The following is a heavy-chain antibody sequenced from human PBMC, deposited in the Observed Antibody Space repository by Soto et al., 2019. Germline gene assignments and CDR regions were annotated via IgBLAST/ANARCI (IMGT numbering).Heavy chain of an antibody. J-gene: IGHJ5*02. CDR1: GISIDNYY. CDR2: IYSSGTT. V-gene: IGHV4-4*07. CDR3: VRDVGGSGWFAP. Sequence: PSETLSLTCTVSGISIDNYYCSWIRQSAGKGLEWIGRIYSSGTTNYNPSLKSRVTMSVDMSKSQFSLNVRSVTAADTAVYYCVRDVGGSGWFAPWGQGTLVTVYS.